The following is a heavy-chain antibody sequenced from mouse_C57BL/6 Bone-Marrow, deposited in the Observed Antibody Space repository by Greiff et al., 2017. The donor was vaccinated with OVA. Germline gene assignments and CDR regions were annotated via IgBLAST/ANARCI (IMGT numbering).Heavy chain of an antibody. V-gene: IGHV1-76*01. Sequence: VMLVESGAELVRPGASVKLSCKASGCTFTDYYISWVKQRPGQGLEWIARIYPGSGNIYYNEKFKGKATLTAEKSSSTAYMQLSSLTSDDSAVYFCARSERLRDYFDYWGQGTTLTVSS. CDR2: IYPGSGNI. J-gene: IGHJ2*01. CDR1: GCTFTDYY. D-gene: IGHD2-2*01. CDR3: ARSERLRDYFDY.